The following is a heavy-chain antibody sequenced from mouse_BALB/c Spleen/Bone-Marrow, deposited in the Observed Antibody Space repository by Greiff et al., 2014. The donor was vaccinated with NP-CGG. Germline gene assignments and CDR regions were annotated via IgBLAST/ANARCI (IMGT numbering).Heavy chain of an antibody. Sequence: EVQGVESGPELVKPGASVKMSCKASGYTLTSYVIHWVKQTPGQGLEWIGYINPYNDATKFNERFKGKATLTSDKSSSTAHMVLSSLTSEDSAVYYCAREGVDYFDYWGQGTTLTVSS. J-gene: IGHJ2*01. CDR1: GYTLTSYV. V-gene: IGHV1-14*01. CDR3: AREGVDYFDY. CDR2: INPYNDAT.